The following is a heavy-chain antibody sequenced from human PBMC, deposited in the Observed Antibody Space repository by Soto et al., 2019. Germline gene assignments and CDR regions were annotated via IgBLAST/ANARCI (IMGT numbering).Heavy chain of an antibody. V-gene: IGHV3-30*18. Sequence: QVHLVESGGGVVQPGRSLRLSCEASGFTFSAFGMHWVRQAPGKGLEWVAIISYVGILKYYADPVKGRFTISRDTSKSALYFQMTSLRPEDTAVYYCAKDFKISEGHYGSLNYYYGMDVWGQGTTVTVSS. CDR2: ISYVGILK. J-gene: IGHJ6*02. CDR1: GFTFSAFG. CDR3: AKDFKISEGHYGSLNYYYGMDV. D-gene: IGHD3-10*01.